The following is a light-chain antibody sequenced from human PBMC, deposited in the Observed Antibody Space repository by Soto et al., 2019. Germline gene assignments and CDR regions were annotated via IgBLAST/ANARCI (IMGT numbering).Light chain of an antibody. J-gene: IGKJ1*01. CDR2: DAS. Sequence: DIPMSQSPSTLSASVGDRVTLTFRASQSISSWLAWYQQKPGKAPKLLIYDASSLESGVPSRFSGSGSGTEFTLTISSLQPDDFATYYCQQYNSYSGTFGQGTK. V-gene: IGKV1-5*01. CDR1: QSISSW. CDR3: QQYNSYSGT.